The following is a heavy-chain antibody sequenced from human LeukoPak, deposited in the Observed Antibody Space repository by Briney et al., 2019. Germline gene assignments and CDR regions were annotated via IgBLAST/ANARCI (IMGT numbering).Heavy chain of an antibody. V-gene: IGHV3-74*01. Sequence: GGSLRLSCAASGFTFSSYWMHWVRQAPGKGLVWVSRINSDGSSTSYADSVKGRFTISRDNAKNTLYLQMNSLRAEDTAVYCCARDLPIWSGYYYFYGMDVWGQGTTVTVSS. J-gene: IGHJ6*02. CDR3: ARDLPIWSGYYYFYGMDV. CDR2: INSDGSST. CDR1: GFTFSSYW. D-gene: IGHD3-3*01.